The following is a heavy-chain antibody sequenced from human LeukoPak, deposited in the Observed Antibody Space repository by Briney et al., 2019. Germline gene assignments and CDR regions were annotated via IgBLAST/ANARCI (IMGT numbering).Heavy chain of an antibody. CDR2: ISSSGSTI. J-gene: IGHJ4*02. CDR1: GFTFSSYE. CDR3: AREIERGAFDY. D-gene: IGHD3-10*01. Sequence: GGSLRLSCAASGFTFSSYEMNWVRQAPGKGLEWVSYISSSGSTIYYADSVKGRFTISRDNAKNSLYLQMNSLRAEDTAVYYCAREIERGAFDYWGQGTLVTVSS. V-gene: IGHV3-48*03.